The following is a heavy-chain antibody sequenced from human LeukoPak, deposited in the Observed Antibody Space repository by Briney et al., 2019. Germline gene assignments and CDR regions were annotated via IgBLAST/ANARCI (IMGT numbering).Heavy chain of an antibody. Sequence: GASAKVSCRVSGGTFSSYAINWVRQAPGQGLEWMGGIIPMFGTAIYARTFEGRVTITADESTTTAYMELSSLRSDDTAVYYCARGLYGDYGGDYYHYYMDVWGKGTTVTISS. D-gene: IGHD4-17*01. CDR3: ARGLYGDYGGDYYHYYMDV. V-gene: IGHV1-69*01. CDR2: IIPMFGTA. CDR1: GGTFSSYA. J-gene: IGHJ6*03.